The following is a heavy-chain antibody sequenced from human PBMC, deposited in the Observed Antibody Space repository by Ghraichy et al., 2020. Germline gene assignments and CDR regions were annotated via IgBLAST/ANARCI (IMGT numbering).Heavy chain of an antibody. CDR3: ASRYCSGGSCYSEPYFDY. J-gene: IGHJ4*02. Sequence: GGSLRLSCAASGFTFSSYAMHWVRQAPGKGLEWVAVISYDGSNKYYADSVKGRFTISRDNSKNTLYLQMNSLRAEDTAVYYCASRYCSGGSCYSEPYFDYWGQGTLVTVSS. CDR1: GFTFSSYA. D-gene: IGHD2-15*01. CDR2: ISYDGSNK. V-gene: IGHV3-30-3*01.